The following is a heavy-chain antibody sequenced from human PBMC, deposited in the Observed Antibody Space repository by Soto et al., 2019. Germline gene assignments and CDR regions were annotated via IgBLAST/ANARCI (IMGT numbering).Heavy chain of an antibody. Sequence: QVQLVQSGAEVKKPGASVKVSCKASGYTFTSYDINWVRQATGQGLEWMGWMNPNSGNTGYAQKFQGRVHMTRNTSISTAYMELSSLRSEDTAVYYCARGQCSGGSCYSLWFDPWGQGTLVTVSS. D-gene: IGHD2-15*01. V-gene: IGHV1-8*01. J-gene: IGHJ5*02. CDR1: GYTFTSYD. CDR3: ARGQCSGGSCYSLWFDP. CDR2: MNPNSGNT.